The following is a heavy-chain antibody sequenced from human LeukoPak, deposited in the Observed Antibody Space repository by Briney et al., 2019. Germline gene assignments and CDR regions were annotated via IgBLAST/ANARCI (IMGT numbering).Heavy chain of an antibody. Sequence: ATVKISCKVSGYTFTDYYIHWVQEAPGKGLECMGLVDLEDGETIYAEKFQGRVTITADTSTDTDYMELSSLRAEDTAVYYCATVDAGSVGAPFDYWGQGTLVTVSS. V-gene: IGHV1-69-2*01. CDR1: GYTFTDYY. D-gene: IGHD1-26*01. CDR2: VDLEDGET. J-gene: IGHJ4*02. CDR3: ATVDAGSVGAPFDY.